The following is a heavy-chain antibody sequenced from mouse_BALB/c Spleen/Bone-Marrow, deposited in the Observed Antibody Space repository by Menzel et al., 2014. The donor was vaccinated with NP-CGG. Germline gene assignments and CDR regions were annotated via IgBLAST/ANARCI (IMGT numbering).Heavy chain of an antibody. V-gene: IGHV1-67*01. CDR1: GYTFTDYA. CDR2: ISTYSGNT. CDR3: ARGIYYDSTWFAY. D-gene: IGHD2-4*01. J-gene: IGHJ3*01. Sequence: VQVVESGPELVRPGVSVKISCKGSGYTFTDYAMHWVKQSHAKSLEWIGVISTYSGNTNYNQKFKGKATMTVDKSSSTAYMELARLTSEDSAIYYCARGIYYDSTWFAYWGQGTLVTVSA.